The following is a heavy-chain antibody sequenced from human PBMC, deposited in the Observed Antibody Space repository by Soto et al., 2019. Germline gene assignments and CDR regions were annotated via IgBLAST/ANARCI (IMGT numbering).Heavy chain of an antibody. CDR3: ARRKVAGTSYFDY. Sequence: SETLSLTCTVSGGSISSGGYYWSWIRQHPGKGLEWIGYIYYSGSTYYNPSLKSRVTISVDTSKNQFSLKLSSVTAADTAVYYCARRKVAGTSYFDYWGQGTLVTVSS. CDR1: GGSISSGGYY. CDR2: IYYSGST. V-gene: IGHV4-31*03. D-gene: IGHD6-19*01. J-gene: IGHJ4*02.